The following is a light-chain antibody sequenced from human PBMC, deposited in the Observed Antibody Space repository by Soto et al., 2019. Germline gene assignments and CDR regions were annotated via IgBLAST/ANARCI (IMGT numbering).Light chain of an antibody. CDR1: SSDVGGYNF. J-gene: IGLJ3*02. Sequence: QSALTQPASVSGSPGQSITISCTGTSSDVGGYNFVSWYQQHPGNAPKLIIYDVTSWPSGVSNRFSGSKSGNAASLTISALQAEDEALYYCNSYTTSGAVVFGGGTKLTVL. V-gene: IGLV2-14*03. CDR2: DVT. CDR3: NSYTTSGAVV.